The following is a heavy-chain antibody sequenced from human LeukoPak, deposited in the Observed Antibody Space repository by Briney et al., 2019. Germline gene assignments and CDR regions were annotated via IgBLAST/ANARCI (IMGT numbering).Heavy chain of an antibody. V-gene: IGHV5-10-1*01. CDR2: IDPSDSYT. CDR1: GYSFTSYW. D-gene: IGHD3-10*01. Sequence: GESLKISCKGSGYSFTSYWISWVRQMPGKGLEWMGRIDPSDSYTNYSPSFQGHVTISADKSISTAYLQWSSLKASDTAIYYCARLSGGSGSYHSGDFDYWGQGTLVTVSS. J-gene: IGHJ4*02. CDR3: ARLSGGSGSYHSGDFDY.